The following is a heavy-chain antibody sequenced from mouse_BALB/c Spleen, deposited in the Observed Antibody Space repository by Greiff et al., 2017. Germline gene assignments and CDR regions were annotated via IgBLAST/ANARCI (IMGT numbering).Heavy chain of an antibody. Sequence: QVQLQQSGAELVRPGTSVKISCKASGYTFTNYWLGWVKQRPGHGLEWIGDIYPGDGDTNYNGKFKGKATLTADKSSSTAYMQLSSLTSEDSAVYFCARRDGNYYFDYWGQGTTLTVSS. D-gene: IGHD2-1*01. CDR3: ARRDGNYYFDY. CDR1: GYTFTNYW. V-gene: IGHV1-63*01. J-gene: IGHJ2*01. CDR2: IYPGDGDT.